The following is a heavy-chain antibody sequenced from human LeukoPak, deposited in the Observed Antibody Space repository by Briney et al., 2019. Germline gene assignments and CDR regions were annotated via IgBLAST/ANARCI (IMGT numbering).Heavy chain of an antibody. CDR3: ASYYDSSGYHDI. V-gene: IGHV3-48*03. J-gene: IGHJ3*02. CDR1: GFTFSSFE. Sequence: GGSLRLSCAASGFTFSSFEMNWVRQAPGKGLEWVSYISSSGSSIYYADSVKGRFTISRDNAKNSLYLQMNSLRAEDTAVYYCASYYDSSGYHDIWGQGTMVTVSS. CDR2: ISSSGSSI. D-gene: IGHD3-22*01.